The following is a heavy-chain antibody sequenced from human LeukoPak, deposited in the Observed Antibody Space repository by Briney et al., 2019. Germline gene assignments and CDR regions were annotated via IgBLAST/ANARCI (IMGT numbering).Heavy chain of an antibody. Sequence: ASVKVSCKASGYTFTSYYMHWVRQAPGQGLEWMGLINPTGGSTGYAQKFQGRVTMTRDMSTSTDYMELSTLRSEDTAIYYCARDNSVGDNAWWFDPWGQGTLVTVSS. CDR3: ARDNSVGDNAWWFDP. J-gene: IGHJ5*02. V-gene: IGHV1-46*01. CDR2: INPTGGST. CDR1: GYTFTSYY. D-gene: IGHD1-26*01.